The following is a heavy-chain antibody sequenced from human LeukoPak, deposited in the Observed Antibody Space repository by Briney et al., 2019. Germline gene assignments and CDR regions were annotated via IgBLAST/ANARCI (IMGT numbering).Heavy chain of an antibody. CDR3: TRDRRDGYNYVDL. CDR1: GGSISSSPYY. CDR2: ISYSGST. V-gene: IGHV4-39*07. Sequence: PSETLSLTCSVSGGSISSSPYYWGWIRQPPGKGLEWIGYISYSGSTDYNPSLKSRVTMSVDTSKNQFSLNLNSVTPADTAMYYCTRDRRDGYNYVDLWGQGTMVTVSS. D-gene: IGHD5-24*01. J-gene: IGHJ4*02.